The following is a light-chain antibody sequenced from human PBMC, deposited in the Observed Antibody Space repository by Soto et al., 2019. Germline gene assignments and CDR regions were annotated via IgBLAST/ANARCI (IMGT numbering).Light chain of an antibody. Sequence: SVLTQPPSASGPPGQRVTISCSGSSSNIGSNTVNWYQQLPGTAPKHLIFSNNQRPSGVPDRFSGSKSGTSASLAISGLQPEDEADYYCAAWDDSLSWVFGGGTKLTVL. CDR2: SNN. J-gene: IGLJ3*02. V-gene: IGLV1-44*01. CDR1: SSNIGSNT. CDR3: AAWDDSLSWV.